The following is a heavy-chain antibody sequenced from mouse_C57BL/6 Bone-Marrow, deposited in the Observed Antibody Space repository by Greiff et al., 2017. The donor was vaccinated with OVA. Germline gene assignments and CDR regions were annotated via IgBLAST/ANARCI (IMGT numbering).Heavy chain of an antibody. V-gene: IGHV1-61*01. J-gene: IGHJ4*01. D-gene: IGHD1-1*01. CDR3: ARDTTVVDYYAMDY. CDR2: IYPSDSET. CDR1: GYTFTSYL. Sequence: QVQLQQPGAELVRPGSSVKLSCKASGYTFTSYLMDWVKQRPGQGLEWIGNIYPSDSETHYNQKFKDKATLTVDKSSSTAYMQLSSLTSEDSAVYYCARDTTVVDYYAMDYWGQGTSVTVSS.